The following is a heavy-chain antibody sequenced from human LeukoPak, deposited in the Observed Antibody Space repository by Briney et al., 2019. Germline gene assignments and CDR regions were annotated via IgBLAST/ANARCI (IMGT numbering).Heavy chain of an antibody. V-gene: IGHV3-74*01. CDR3: TRVQSGTPFDY. Sequence: GGSLRLSCAASGFTFSSYWMHWVRQAPGKGLVWVSRINSDGSSTSYADSVKGRFTISRDNAKNTVYLQMNCLRAEDTAVYYCTRVQSGTPFDYWGQGTLVTVSS. CDR1: GFTFSSYW. J-gene: IGHJ4*02. D-gene: IGHD1-26*01. CDR2: INSDGSST.